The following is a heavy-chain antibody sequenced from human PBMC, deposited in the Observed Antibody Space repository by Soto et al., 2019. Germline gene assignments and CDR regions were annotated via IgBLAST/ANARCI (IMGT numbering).Heavy chain of an antibody. Sequence: GGSLRLSCAASGFAFSSYAMSWVRQAPGKGLEWVAAINARGSLTYYADSVKGRFTISRDNSKNTLYLQMNSLRAEDTAVYYCARDTGYSYGYDYYYGMDVWGQGTTVTVSS. D-gene: IGHD5-18*01. CDR2: INARGSLT. J-gene: IGHJ6*02. CDR1: GFAFSSYA. CDR3: ARDTGYSYGYDYYYGMDV. V-gene: IGHV3-23*01.